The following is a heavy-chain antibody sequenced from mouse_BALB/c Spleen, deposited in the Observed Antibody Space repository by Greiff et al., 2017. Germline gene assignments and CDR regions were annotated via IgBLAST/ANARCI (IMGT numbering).Heavy chain of an antibody. CDR2: ISSGGST. D-gene: IGHD2-12*01. J-gene: IGHJ2*01. CDR3: ARGSYYKGYFDY. CDR1: GFTFSSYA. Sequence: EVKLMESGGGLVKPGGSLKLSCAASGFTFSSYAMSWVRQTPEKRLEWVASISSGGSTYYPDSVKGRFTISRDNARNILYLQMSSLRSEDTAMYYCARGSYYKGYFDYWGQGTTLTVSA. V-gene: IGHV5-6-5*01.